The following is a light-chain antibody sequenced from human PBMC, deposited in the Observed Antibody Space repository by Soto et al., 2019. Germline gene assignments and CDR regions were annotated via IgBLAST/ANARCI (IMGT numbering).Light chain of an antibody. Sequence: EIVLTQSPGTLSLSPVEIATLFCRSSQSVRSSYLAWYQQKPGQAPRLLIYGASSRATGIPARFSGRGSGTEFTLTISSLQSEDFAVYYCQHYNNWPPWTFGQGTKVDIK. CDR2: GAS. CDR3: QHYNNWPPWT. V-gene: IGKV3-15*01. J-gene: IGKJ1*01. CDR1: QSVRSSY.